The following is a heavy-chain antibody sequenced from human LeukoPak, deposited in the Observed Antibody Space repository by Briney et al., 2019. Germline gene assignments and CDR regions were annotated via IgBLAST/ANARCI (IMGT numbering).Heavy chain of an antibody. CDR2: ISYDGSNK. CDR1: GFTFSSYG. D-gene: IGHD3-9*01. V-gene: IGHV3-30*18. CDR3: AKDAYDILRLVMGY. J-gene: IGHJ4*02. Sequence: GGSLRLSCAASGFTFSSYGMHWVRQAPGKGLEWVAVISYDGSNKYYAGSVKGRFTISRDNSKNTLYLQMNSLRAEDTAVYYCAKDAYDILRLVMGYWGQGTLVTVSS.